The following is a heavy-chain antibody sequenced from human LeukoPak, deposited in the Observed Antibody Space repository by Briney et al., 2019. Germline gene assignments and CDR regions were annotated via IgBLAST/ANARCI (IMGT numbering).Heavy chain of an antibody. D-gene: IGHD5-12*01. J-gene: IGHJ4*02. CDR1: GFTFSSYG. V-gene: IGHV3-30*02. Sequence: GGSLRLSCAASGFTFSSYGMHWVRQAPGKGLEWVAFIRYDGSNKYYADSVKGRFTISRDNSKNTLYLQMNSLRAEDTAVYYCANLHNSDYQYYFDYWGQGTLVTVSS. CDR3: ANLHNSDYQYYFDY. CDR2: IRYDGSNK.